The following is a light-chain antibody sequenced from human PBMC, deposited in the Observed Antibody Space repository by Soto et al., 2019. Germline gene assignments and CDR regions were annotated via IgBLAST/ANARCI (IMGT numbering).Light chain of an antibody. CDR1: QSVTNNY. Sequence: EIVLTQSPETLSLSPGERATLSCRASQSVTNNYLSWYQQKPGQAPRLLIYTVSTRGNAIPDRFSGSGSGTDFTLTISRLETEDFAVYYCQHLGGSPPTDTFGQGTKLEIK. J-gene: IGKJ2*01. CDR2: TVS. V-gene: IGKV3-20*01. CDR3: QHLGGSPPTDT.